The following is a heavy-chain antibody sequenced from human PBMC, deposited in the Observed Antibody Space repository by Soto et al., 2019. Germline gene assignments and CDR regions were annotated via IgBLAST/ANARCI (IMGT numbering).Heavy chain of an antibody. V-gene: IGHV1-2*02. CDR1: GYTFSDYY. Sequence: ASVKVSCKASGYTFSDYYIHWVRQAPGQGLEWMGWINPNSGGTKYAPKFQGGVTMTRDTSITTAYMELRRLRSGDTAVYYCAREPATAKPEGVDFWGQGTLVTVSS. D-gene: IGHD1-1*01. CDR2: INPNSGGT. CDR3: AREPATAKPEGVDF. J-gene: IGHJ4*02.